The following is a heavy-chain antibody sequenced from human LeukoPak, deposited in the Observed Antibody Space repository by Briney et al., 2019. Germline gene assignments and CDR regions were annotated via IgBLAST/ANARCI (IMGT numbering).Heavy chain of an antibody. J-gene: IGHJ4*02. CDR2: ISGSGGST. V-gene: IGHV3-23*01. D-gene: IGHD4-17*01. CDR1: GFTFSSYS. Sequence: GGSLRLPCAASGFTFSSYSMSWVRQAPGKGLEWVSAISGSGGSTYYADSVEGRSTISRDNSKNTLYLQMNSLRAEDTAVYYCAKTSFGDFLHYFDYWGQGTLVTVSS. CDR3: AKTSFGDFLHYFDY.